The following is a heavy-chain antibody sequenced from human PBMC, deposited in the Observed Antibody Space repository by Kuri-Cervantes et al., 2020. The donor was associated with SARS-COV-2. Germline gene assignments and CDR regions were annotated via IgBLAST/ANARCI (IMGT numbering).Heavy chain of an antibody. D-gene: IGHD2-2*01. Sequence: GGSLRLSCAASGFTFSSYGMHWVRQAPGKGLEWVAVIWYDGSNKYYADSVKGRFTISRDNSKNTLYLQMNSPRAEDTAVYYCARVKRGDIVVVPAAIFSYYYYGMDVWGQGTTVTVSS. J-gene: IGHJ6*02. CDR3: ARVKRGDIVVVPAAIFSYYYYGMDV. CDR1: GFTFSSYG. CDR2: IWYDGSNK. V-gene: IGHV3-33*08.